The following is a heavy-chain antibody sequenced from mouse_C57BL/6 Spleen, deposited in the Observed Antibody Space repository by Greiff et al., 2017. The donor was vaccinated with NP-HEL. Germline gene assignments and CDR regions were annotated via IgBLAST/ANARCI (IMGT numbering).Heavy chain of an antibody. CDR2: IYPGNSDT. J-gene: IGHJ1*03. CDR3: ILIYYDYDDWYFDV. D-gene: IGHD2-4*01. Sequence: VQLQQSGTVLARPGASVKMSCKTSGYTFTSYWMHWVKQRPGQGLEWIGAIYPGNSDTSYNQKFKGKAKLTAVTSASTAYMELSSLTNEDSAVYYGILIYYDYDDWYFDVWGTGTTVTVSS. V-gene: IGHV1-5*01. CDR1: GYTFTSYW.